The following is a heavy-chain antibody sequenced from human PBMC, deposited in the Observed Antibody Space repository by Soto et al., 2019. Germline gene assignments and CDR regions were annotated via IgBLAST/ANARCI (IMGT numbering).Heavy chain of an antibody. V-gene: IGHV4-59*01. D-gene: IGHD4-17*01. CDR3: ASSYGDYEVDCFDP. CDR1: GGSISSYY. Sequence: SETLSLTCTVSGGSISSYYWSWIRQPPGKGLEWIGYIYYSGSTNYNPSLKSRVTISVDTSKNQFSLKLSSVTAADTAVYYCASSYGDYEVDCFDPWGQGTLVTVSS. J-gene: IGHJ5*02. CDR2: IYYSGST.